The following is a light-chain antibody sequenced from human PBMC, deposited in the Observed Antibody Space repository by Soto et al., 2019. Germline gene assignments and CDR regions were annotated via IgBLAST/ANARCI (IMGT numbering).Light chain of an antibody. J-gene: IGLJ1*01. CDR1: SSDVGGYNY. CDR3: SSYAGSNKLGV. CDR2: EVS. Sequence: QSALTQPPSASGSPGQSVTISCTGTSSDVGGYNYVSWYQQHPGKAPKLMIYEVSKRPSGVPDRFSGSKSGNTASLTVSGLPAEEEADYYCSSYAGSNKLGVFGTGTKVTVL. V-gene: IGLV2-8*01.